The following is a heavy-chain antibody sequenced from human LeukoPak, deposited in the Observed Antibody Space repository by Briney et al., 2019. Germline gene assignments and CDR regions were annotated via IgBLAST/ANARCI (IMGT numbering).Heavy chain of an antibody. D-gene: IGHD1-14*01. Sequence: SETLSLTCTVSGGSIRSYYWSWIRQPPGKGLEWIGYIYYRGNTNYNPSLKSRVTISVDTSKNQFSVKLSSVTAADTDVYYCARHLPGGATTGMNVWGQGNTVTVSS. CDR1: GGSIRSYY. CDR3: ARHLPGGATTGMNV. CDR2: IYYRGNT. J-gene: IGHJ6*02. V-gene: IGHV4-59*08.